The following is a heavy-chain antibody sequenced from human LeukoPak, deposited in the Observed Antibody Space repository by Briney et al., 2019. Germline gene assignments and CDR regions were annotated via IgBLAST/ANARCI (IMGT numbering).Heavy chain of an antibody. CDR1: GLSFSFYA. D-gene: IGHD7-27*01. Sequence: GGSLRLSCAAAGLSFSFYAMSWVRQAPGKGLKWVSTITTGGPNTYYADSVKGRFTVSRDDSKNTLYLQMNSLRAEDTAVYYCAKDGGLWVSAHWGDSWGRGTLVTVSS. J-gene: IGHJ4*02. CDR3: AKDGGLWVSAHWGDS. V-gene: IGHV3-23*01. CDR2: ITTGGPNT.